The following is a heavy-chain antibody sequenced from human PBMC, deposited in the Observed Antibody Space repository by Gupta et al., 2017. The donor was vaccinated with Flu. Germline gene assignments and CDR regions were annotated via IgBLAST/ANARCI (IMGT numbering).Heavy chain of an antibody. V-gene: IGHV3-23*01. D-gene: IGHD3-3*01. J-gene: IGHJ4*02. CDR3: AKLGTFLEWLLTLGEFDY. CDR1: GFTFSSYA. Sequence: EVQLLESGGGLVQPGGSLRLSCAASGFTFSSYAMSWVRQAPGKGLEWVSAISGSGGSTYYADSVKGRFTISRDNSKNTLYLQMNSLRAEDTAVYYCAKLGTFLEWLLTLGEFDYWGQGTLVTVSS. CDR2: ISGSGGST.